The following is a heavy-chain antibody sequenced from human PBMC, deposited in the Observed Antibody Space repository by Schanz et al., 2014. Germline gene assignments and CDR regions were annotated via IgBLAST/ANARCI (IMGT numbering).Heavy chain of an antibody. CDR2: IIPILGIA. V-gene: IGHV1-69*02. CDR1: GGTFSTYP. CDR3: ARGPIPIQGVPMDF. Sequence: VQLEQSGAEVKKPGSSMKVSCKASGGTFSTYPINWLRQAPGQGLEWMGRIIPILGIANYAQKFQGRVTMTRNTSMSTAYIELHILTSEDTAVYYCARGPIPIQGVPMDFWGQGTLVTVSS. J-gene: IGHJ4*02. D-gene: IGHD3-10*01.